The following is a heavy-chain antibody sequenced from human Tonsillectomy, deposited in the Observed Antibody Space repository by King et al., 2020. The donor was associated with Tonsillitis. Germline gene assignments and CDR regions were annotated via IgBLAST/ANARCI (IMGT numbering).Heavy chain of an antibody. CDR3: ARGYYYGSGSYDWYFDL. V-gene: IGHV4-30-2*01. CDR2: IYHSGST. CDR1: GGSISSGGYS. Sequence: QLQESGSGLVKPSQTLSLTCAVSGGSISSGGYSWSWLRQPPGKGLEWIGYIYHSGSTYYNPSLKSRGTISVDRSKNQFSLKLSYVTAADTAVYYCARGYYYGSGSYDWYFDLGGRGTLVTVSS. D-gene: IGHD3-10*01. J-gene: IGHJ2*01.